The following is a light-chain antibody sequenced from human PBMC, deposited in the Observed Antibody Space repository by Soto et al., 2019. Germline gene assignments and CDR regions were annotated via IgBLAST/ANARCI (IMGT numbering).Light chain of an antibody. Sequence: EIVLTQSPATLSLSPVERATLSCMASQSVTTSLAWYQQNPGQAPRLLIHTASSRATGIPDRFSGSGYGTDFTLTISGLEPEDFAVYHCQQYGTSPFTFGQGTRLEIK. CDR2: TAS. CDR3: QQYGTSPFT. V-gene: IGKV3-20*01. J-gene: IGKJ5*01. CDR1: QSVTTS.